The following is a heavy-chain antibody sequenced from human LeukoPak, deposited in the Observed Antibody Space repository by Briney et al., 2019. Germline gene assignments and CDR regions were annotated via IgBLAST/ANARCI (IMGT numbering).Heavy chain of an antibody. CDR2: LSSGGATT. CDR1: GFTFSSYA. Sequence: PGGSLRLSCAVSGFTFSSYAMSWVRQAPGKGLAWVSALSSGGATTYYADSVKGRFTISRDNSKNTLYLQMSSLRAEDTAIYYCAKVILGANVPHWFDPWGQGTLVTVSS. CDR3: AKVILGANVPHWFDP. D-gene: IGHD3-3*01. V-gene: IGHV3-23*01. J-gene: IGHJ5*02.